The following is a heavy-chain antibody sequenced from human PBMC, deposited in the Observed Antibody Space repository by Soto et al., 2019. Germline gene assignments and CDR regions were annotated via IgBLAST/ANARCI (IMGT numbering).Heavy chain of an antibody. Sequence: PSETLSLTCTVSGGSISSSSYYWGWIRQPPGKGLEWIGSIYYSGSTYYNPSLKSRVTISVDTSKNQFSLKLSSVTAADTAVYYCARYPNSGYDRGPYFDYWGQGTLVTVSS. CDR1: GGSISSSSYY. CDR3: ARYPNSGYDRGPYFDY. V-gene: IGHV4-39*01. J-gene: IGHJ4*02. CDR2: IYYSGST. D-gene: IGHD5-12*01.